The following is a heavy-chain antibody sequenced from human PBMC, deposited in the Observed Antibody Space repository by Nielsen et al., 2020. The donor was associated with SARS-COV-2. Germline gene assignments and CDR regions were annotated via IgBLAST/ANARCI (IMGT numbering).Heavy chain of an antibody. Sequence: SETLSLTCAVSGGSISSGGYSWSWIRQPPGKGLEWIGYIYHSGRTYYNPSLKNRVTISVDRSKNQSSLKLSSVTAADTAVYYCARGARITFGGADDAFDIWGQGTMVTVTS. CDR1: GGSISSGGYS. J-gene: IGHJ3*02. CDR3: ARGARITFGGADDAFDI. D-gene: IGHD3-16*01. CDR2: IYHSGRT. V-gene: IGHV4-30-2*01.